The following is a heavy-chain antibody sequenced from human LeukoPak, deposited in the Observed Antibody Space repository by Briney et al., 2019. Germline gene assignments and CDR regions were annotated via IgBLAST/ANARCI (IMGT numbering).Heavy chain of an antibody. CDR3: ATLAYGPDY. CDR1: GFTFSRYW. CDR2: IDSDGHTT. V-gene: IGHV3-74*01. Sequence: PGGCLILSCAASGFTFSRYWMHSVRQAPGKGLVWVSGIDSDGHTTFYADYVKGRFTISRDNARNTLFLQMNSLGAEDTAVYYCATLAYGPDYWGQGTLVTVSS. D-gene: IGHD3-10*01. J-gene: IGHJ4*02.